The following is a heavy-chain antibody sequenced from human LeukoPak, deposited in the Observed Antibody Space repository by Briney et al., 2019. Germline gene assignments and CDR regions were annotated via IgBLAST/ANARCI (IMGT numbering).Heavy chain of an antibody. CDR3: AKSTNWGSISDGFDI. V-gene: IGHV1-2*02. CDR2: INPNSGGA. Sequence: ASVKVSCKASGYTFTGYHMHWVRQAPGQGLEWMGWINPNSGGANYAQKFQGRVTMTRDTSISTVYMELTRLRSDDTAMYYCAKSTNWGSISDGFDIWGQGTMVTVAS. D-gene: IGHD7-27*01. J-gene: IGHJ3*02. CDR1: GYTFTGYH.